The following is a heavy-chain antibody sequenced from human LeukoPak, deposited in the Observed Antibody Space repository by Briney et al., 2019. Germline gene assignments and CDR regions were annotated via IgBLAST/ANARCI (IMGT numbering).Heavy chain of an antibody. Sequence: SETLSLTCAVYGGSFSGYYWSWIRQPPGKGLEWIGEINHSGSTNYNPSLKSRVTLSVDTSKNQFSLKLSSVTAADTGVYYCARHVQYNSGWTFFDYWGQGTLVTVSS. J-gene: IGHJ4*02. CDR3: ARHVQYNSGWTFFDY. CDR2: INHSGST. D-gene: IGHD6-19*01. CDR1: GGSFSGYY. V-gene: IGHV4-34*01.